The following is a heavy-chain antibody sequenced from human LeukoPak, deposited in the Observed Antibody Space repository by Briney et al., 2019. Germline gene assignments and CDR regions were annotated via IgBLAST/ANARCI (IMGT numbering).Heavy chain of an antibody. J-gene: IGHJ6*03. CDR1: GGSISSYY. D-gene: IGHD1-26*01. Sequence: KASETLSLTCTVSGGSISSYYWSWIRQPPGKGLEWIGYIYYSGSTNYNPSLKSRVTMSVDTSKNQFSLKLRYVTAADTAVYYCARAVGYMDVWGKGTTVTVSS. V-gene: IGHV4-59*01. CDR2: IYYSGST. CDR3: ARAVGYMDV.